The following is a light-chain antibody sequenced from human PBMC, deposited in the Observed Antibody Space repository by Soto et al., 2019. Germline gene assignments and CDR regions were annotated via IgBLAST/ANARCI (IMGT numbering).Light chain of an antibody. V-gene: IGLV2-23*02. CDR2: EVS. J-gene: IGLJ1*01. CDR1: SSDVWSYSL. Sequence: QSSLTQPASVSGSPGPSITIPRTGTSSDVWSYSLVSWYQQHPGKAPKLMIYEVSKRPSGVSNRFSASKSGNTASLTISGLQAEDEADYYCCSYAGSTTLYVFGSGTKVTVL. CDR3: CSYAGSTTLYV.